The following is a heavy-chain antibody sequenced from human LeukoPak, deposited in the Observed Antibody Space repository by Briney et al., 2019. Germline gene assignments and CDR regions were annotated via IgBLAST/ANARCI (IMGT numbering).Heavy chain of an antibody. CDR2: ISYDGSNK. Sequence: GGSLRLSCAASGFTFSSYGMHWVRQAPGKGLEWVAVISYDGSNKYYADSVKGRFTISRDNYKNTLYLQMNSLRAEDTAVYYCAKGELSSGYFDYWGQGTLVTVPS. CDR1: GFTFSSYG. J-gene: IGHJ4*02. V-gene: IGHV3-30*18. D-gene: IGHD6-19*01. CDR3: AKGELSSGYFDY.